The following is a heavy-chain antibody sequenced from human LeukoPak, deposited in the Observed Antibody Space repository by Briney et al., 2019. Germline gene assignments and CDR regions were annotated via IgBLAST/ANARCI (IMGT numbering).Heavy chain of an antibody. CDR1: GGSFSGYY. D-gene: IGHD2-2*01. CDR2: INHSGST. CDR3: ARGTIVVVPAAMNWFDP. V-gene: IGHV4-34*01. J-gene: IGHJ5*02. Sequence: MASETLSLTYAVYGGSFSGYYWSWIRQPPGKGLEWIGEINHSGSTNYNPSLKSRVTISVDTSKNQFSLKLSSVTAADTAVYYCARGTIVVVPAAMNWFDPWGQGTLVTVSS.